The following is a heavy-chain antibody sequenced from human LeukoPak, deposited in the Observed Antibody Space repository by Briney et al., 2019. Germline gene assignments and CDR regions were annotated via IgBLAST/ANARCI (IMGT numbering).Heavy chain of an antibody. CDR3: ASSRDGYNSLDY. CDR2: IYYSGST. J-gene: IGHJ4*02. D-gene: IGHD5-24*01. CDR1: GGSISSYY. Sequence: SETLSLTCTVSGGSISSYYWSWIRQPPGKGLEWIGYIYYSGSTNYNPSLKSRFTISVDTSKNQFSLKLSSVTAADTAVYYCASSRDGYNSLDYWGQGTLVTVSS. V-gene: IGHV4-59*01.